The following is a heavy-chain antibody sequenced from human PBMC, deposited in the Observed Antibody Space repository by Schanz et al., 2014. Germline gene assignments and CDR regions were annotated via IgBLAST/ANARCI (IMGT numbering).Heavy chain of an antibody. CDR2: IDYKANI. CDR1: GFTFSIYG. V-gene: IGHV3-21*01. Sequence: EVQLVESGGGLVKPGGSLRLSCAASGFTFSIYGMSWVRQAPGKGLEWVSSIDYKANIHNADSVKGRFTVSRDNAKNSLYLQMNSLRAXXXXXXYCARDSFQYSRGGNFDYWGQGTLVTVSS. D-gene: IGHD3-16*01. CDR3: ARDSFQYSRGGNFDY. J-gene: IGHJ4*02.